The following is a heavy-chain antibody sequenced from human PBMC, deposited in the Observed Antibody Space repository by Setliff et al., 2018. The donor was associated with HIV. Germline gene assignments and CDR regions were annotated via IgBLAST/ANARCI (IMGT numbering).Heavy chain of an antibody. V-gene: IGHV4-39*07. Sequence: SETLSLTCTVSGGSFIGSSFQSTWIRQTPGKGLEWIADIAYSGTTMYTNYNPSLESRVIISEDTSRDQFFLKLTSVTSDDTGIYYCARGPPFAYWGQGLLVTVSS. CDR1: GGSFIGSSFQ. CDR2: IAYSGTTMYT. J-gene: IGHJ4*02. CDR3: ARGPPFAY.